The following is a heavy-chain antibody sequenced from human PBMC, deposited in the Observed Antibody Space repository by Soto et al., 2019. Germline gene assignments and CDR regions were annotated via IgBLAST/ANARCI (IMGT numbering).Heavy chain of an antibody. CDR2: IWYDGSNK. D-gene: IGHD3-16*01. CDR3: GRRWGYDAFDI. CDR1: GFTFSSCG. V-gene: IGHV3-33*01. Sequence: QVQLVESGGGVVQPGRSLRLSCAASGFTFSSCGMHWVRQAPGKGLEWVAVIWYDGSNKYYADSVKGRFTISRDNSKNTLYLQMNSLRAEDTAVYYCGRRWGYDAFDIWGQGTMVTVSS. J-gene: IGHJ3*02.